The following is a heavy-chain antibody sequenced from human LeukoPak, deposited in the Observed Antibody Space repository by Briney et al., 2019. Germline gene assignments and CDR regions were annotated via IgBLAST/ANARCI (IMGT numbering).Heavy chain of an antibody. CDR2: IYYSGST. J-gene: IGHJ4*02. D-gene: IGHD3-16*02. CDR1: GGSVSSGSYY. CDR3: ARGGITFGGVIAHLDN. Sequence: ASETLSLTCTVSGGSVSSGSYYWNWLRQPPGKGLEWIGYIYYSGSTNYNPSLKSRVTISVDTSKNQFSLKLSSVTAADTAVYYCARGGITFGGVIAHLDNWGQGTLVTVSS. V-gene: IGHV4-61*01.